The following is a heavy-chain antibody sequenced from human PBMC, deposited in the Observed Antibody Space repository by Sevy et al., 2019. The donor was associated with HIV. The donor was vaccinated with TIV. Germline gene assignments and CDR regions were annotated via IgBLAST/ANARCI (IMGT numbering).Heavy chain of an antibody. CDR3: ARSDYGDYRDFDY. Sequence: GGSLRLSCAASGFTFSSYGMHWVRQAPGKALEWVAVIWYDGSNKYYADSVKGRFTISRDNSKNTLYLQMNSLRAEDTAVYYCARSDYGDYRDFDYWGQGTLVTVSS. CDR2: IWYDGSNK. J-gene: IGHJ4*02. D-gene: IGHD4-17*01. V-gene: IGHV3-33*01. CDR1: GFTFSSYG.